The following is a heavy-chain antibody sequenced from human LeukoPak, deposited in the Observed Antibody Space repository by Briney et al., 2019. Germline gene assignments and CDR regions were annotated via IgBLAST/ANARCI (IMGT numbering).Heavy chain of an antibody. D-gene: IGHD2-21*01. CDR1: GGSISSNKYY. Sequence: SETLSLTCTVSGGSISSNKYYWGWIRQPPGKGLEWVGSIYYSGSTYYNPTLKSRVTIFVDTSKNQFSLKLSSVTAADTAVYYCATPYSGGYQGLDIWGQGTMVTVSS. V-gene: IGHV4-39*01. J-gene: IGHJ3*02. CDR2: IYYSGST. CDR3: ATPYSGGYQGLDI.